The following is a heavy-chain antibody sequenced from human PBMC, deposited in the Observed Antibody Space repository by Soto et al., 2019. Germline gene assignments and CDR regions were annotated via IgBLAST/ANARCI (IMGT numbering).Heavy chain of an antibody. J-gene: IGHJ6*02. CDR1: GFTFSGSA. CDR2: IRSKANSYAT. V-gene: IGHV3-73*02. CDR3: TRLPGGRCSSTSCYADYYYYGMDV. Sequence: EVQLVESGGGLVQPGGSLKLSCVASGFTFSGSAMHWVRQGSGKGLEWVGRIRSKANSYATAYAASVKGRFTISRDDSKNTAYLQMNSLKTEDTAVYYCTRLPGGRCSSTSCYADYYYYGMDVWGQGTTVTVSS. D-gene: IGHD2-2*01.